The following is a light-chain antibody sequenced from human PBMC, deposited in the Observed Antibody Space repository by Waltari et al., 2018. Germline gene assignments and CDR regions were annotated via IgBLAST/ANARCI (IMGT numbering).Light chain of an antibody. Sequence: QSALTQPASVSGSPGQSITISCTGTSSDVGGYNYVSWYQQHPGKAPKFIIFDVTNRPSGVSNRFSGPKSGNTASLTISGLQAEDEADYYCSSYTSSSTLLFGGGTKVTVL. J-gene: IGLJ2*01. CDR1: SSDVGGYNY. CDR3: SSYTSSSTLL. V-gene: IGLV2-14*03. CDR2: DVT.